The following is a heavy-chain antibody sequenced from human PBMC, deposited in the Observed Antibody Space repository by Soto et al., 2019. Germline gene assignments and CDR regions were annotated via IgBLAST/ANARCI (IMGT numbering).Heavy chain of an antibody. D-gene: IGHD2-2*02. Sequence: QVQLQQWGAGLLKPSETLSLTCAVYGGSFSGYYWSWIRQPPGKGLEWIGEINHSGSTNYNPSIKSRVTISVDTSKNQFSLKLSSVTAADTAVYYCARVLAQVVPAAIRLDPWGQGTLVTVSS. CDR3: ARVLAQVVPAAIRLDP. J-gene: IGHJ5*02. CDR1: GGSFSGYY. V-gene: IGHV4-34*01. CDR2: INHSGST.